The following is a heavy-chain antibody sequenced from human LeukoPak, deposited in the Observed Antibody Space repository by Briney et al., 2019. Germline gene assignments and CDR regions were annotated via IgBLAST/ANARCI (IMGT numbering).Heavy chain of an antibody. CDR2: ISWNSGSI. D-gene: IGHD3-3*01. Sequence: PGGSLRLSCAASGFTFDDYAMHWVRQAPGKGLEWVSGISWNSGSIGYADSVKGRFTISRDNAKNSLYLQMNSLRAEDMALYYCAKGNYDFWSGYYHAFDIWGQGTMVTVSS. V-gene: IGHV3-9*03. CDR3: AKGNYDFWSGYYHAFDI. CDR1: GFTFDDYA. J-gene: IGHJ3*02.